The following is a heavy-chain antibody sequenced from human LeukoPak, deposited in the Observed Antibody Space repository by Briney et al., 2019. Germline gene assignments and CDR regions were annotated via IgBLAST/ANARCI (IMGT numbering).Heavy chain of an antibody. CDR3: ARTSSLTPTPSFDY. J-gene: IGHJ4*02. CDR2: ISCSGSYV. D-gene: IGHD6-6*01. V-gene: IGHV3-21*01. CDR1: GCTFNSYA. Sequence: AGSLRLSCAASGCTFNSYAMNWIRQAPGKGLEWVSSISCSGSYVYYPDSLKGRFMTSRASAKQLLLLLMNLPRAEATAVYYCARTSSLTPTPSFDYWGQETLVTVSS.